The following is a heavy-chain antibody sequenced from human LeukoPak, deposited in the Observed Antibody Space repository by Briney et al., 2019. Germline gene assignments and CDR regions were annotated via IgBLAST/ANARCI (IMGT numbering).Heavy chain of an antibody. J-gene: IGHJ5*02. Sequence: GGSLRLSCAASGFTFSSYEMNWFRQAPGKGLEWVSYISSSGSTIYYADSVKGRFTISRDNAKNSLYLQMNSPRAEDTAVYYCARGLTMVRGALRWFDPWGQGTLVTVSS. D-gene: IGHD3-10*01. V-gene: IGHV3-48*03. CDR1: GFTFSSYE. CDR2: ISSSGSTI. CDR3: ARGLTMVRGALRWFDP.